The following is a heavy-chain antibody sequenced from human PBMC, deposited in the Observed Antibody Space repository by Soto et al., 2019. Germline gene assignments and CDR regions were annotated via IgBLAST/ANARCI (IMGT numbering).Heavy chain of an antibody. V-gene: IGHV1-18*01. CDR2: ISVYHGNT. CDR3: EKDCSGASCGFDI. D-gene: IGHD2-15*01. J-gene: IGHJ4*02. Sequence: QVQLVQSGTEVKKPGASVKVSCKASGYTFGKYGISWVRQAPGQGLEWVGWISVYHGNTVHAQKCRVRGAMIKGTSTSTAYKEMGRVKSDDTAICYCEKDCSGASCGFDIWGQGSLVTVFS. CDR1: GYTFGKYG.